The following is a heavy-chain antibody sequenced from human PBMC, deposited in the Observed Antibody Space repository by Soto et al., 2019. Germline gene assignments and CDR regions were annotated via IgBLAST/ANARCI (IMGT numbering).Heavy chain of an antibody. Sequence: GGSLRLSCAASGFTFSSHGMHWVRQAPGKGLEWVAVIWHDGGTRYYADSLKGRFTISRDNSKNTLYLQMTSLRAEDTAVYYCARDVLFDSSGCLDLWGQGTLVTVSS. V-gene: IGHV3-33*01. CDR1: GFTFSSHG. CDR2: IWHDGGTR. J-gene: IGHJ5*02. D-gene: IGHD3-22*01. CDR3: ARDVLFDSSGCLDL.